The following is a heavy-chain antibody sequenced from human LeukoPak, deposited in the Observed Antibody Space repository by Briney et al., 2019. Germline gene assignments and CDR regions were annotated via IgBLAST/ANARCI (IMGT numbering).Heavy chain of an antibody. J-gene: IGHJ4*02. Sequence: PGRSLRLSCAASGFTFSSYAMHWVRQAPGKGLEWVAVISYDGSNKYYADSVKGRFTISRDNSKNTLYLQMNSLRAEDTAVYYCARAGGSSGWDVWYFDYWGQGTLVTVSS. CDR1: GFTFSSYA. D-gene: IGHD6-19*01. CDR2: ISYDGSNK. CDR3: ARAGGSSGWDVWYFDY. V-gene: IGHV3-30*01.